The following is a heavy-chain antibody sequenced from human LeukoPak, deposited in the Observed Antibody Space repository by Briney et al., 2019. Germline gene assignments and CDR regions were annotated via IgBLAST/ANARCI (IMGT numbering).Heavy chain of an antibody. CDR2: IIPIFGTA. Sequence: GSSVKVSCKASGGTFSSYAISWVRQAPGQGLEWMGGIIPIFGTANYAQKFQGRVTITADESTSTAYMELSSLRSEDTAVYYCAGRGYDSSRKRHPTDNWFDPWGQGTLVTVSS. CDR3: AGRGYDSSRKRHPTDNWFDP. J-gene: IGHJ5*02. CDR1: GGTFSSYA. V-gene: IGHV1-69*01. D-gene: IGHD3-22*01.